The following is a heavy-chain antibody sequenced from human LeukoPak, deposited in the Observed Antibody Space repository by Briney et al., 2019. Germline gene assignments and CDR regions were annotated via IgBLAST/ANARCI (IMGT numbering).Heavy chain of an antibody. CDR2: IYYSGST. Sequence: SETLSLTCTVSGGSISSYYWSWIRQPPGKGLEWIGYIYYSGSTNYNPSLKSRVTISVDTSKNQFSLKLSSVTAADTAVYYCARDHAPIAAGSYWYFDLWGRGTLVTVSS. J-gene: IGHJ2*01. D-gene: IGHD6-25*01. CDR3: ARDHAPIAAGSYWYFDL. V-gene: IGHV4-59*01. CDR1: GGSISSYY.